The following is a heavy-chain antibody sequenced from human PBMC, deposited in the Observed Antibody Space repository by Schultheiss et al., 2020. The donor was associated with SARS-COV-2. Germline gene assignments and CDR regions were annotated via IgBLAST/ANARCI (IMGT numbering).Heavy chain of an antibody. CDR3: ARTHVTTDSSGYYPGPPFDP. J-gene: IGHJ5*02. CDR1: GYTFTSYG. CDR2: ISAYNGIT. D-gene: IGHD3-22*01. V-gene: IGHV1-18*01. Sequence: ASVKVSCKASGYTFTSYGISWVRQAPGQGLEWMGWISAYNGITDYAEKVQGRVTITADESTSTAYMELSSLRSEDTAVYYCARTHVTTDSSGYYPGPPFDPWGQGTLVTVSS.